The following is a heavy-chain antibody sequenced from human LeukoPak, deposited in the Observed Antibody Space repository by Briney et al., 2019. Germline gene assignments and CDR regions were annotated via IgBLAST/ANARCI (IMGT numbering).Heavy chain of an antibody. D-gene: IGHD3-22*01. CDR1: GYTFTSYA. Sequence: ASVKVSCKASGYTFTSYAMHWVRQAPGQRLEWMGWINASNGNTKYSQEFQGRVTITRDTSASTAYMELSSLRSEDTAVYYCARASYYYDSSGYEFDYWGQGTLVTVSS. CDR3: ARASYYYDSSGYEFDY. CDR2: INASNGNT. V-gene: IGHV1-3*01. J-gene: IGHJ4*02.